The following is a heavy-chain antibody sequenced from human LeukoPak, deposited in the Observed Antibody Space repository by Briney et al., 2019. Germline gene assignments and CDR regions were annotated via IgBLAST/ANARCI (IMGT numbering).Heavy chain of an antibody. J-gene: IGHJ3*02. CDR2: INHSGST. CDR3: ARKGSGSYRIYLGDAFDI. V-gene: IGHV4-34*01. D-gene: IGHD3-10*01. Sequence: PSETLSLTCGVYGGSFNGYYWSWIRQPPGKGLEWIGEINHSGSTNYNPSLESRVTISVDTSKNQFSLKLTSVTAADTAVYYCARKGSGSYRIYLGDAFDIWGQGTMVTVSS. CDR1: GGSFNGYY.